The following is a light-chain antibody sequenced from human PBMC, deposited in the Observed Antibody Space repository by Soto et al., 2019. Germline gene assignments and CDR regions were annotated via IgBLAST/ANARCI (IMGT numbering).Light chain of an antibody. J-gene: IGLJ2*01. V-gene: IGLV2-14*01. CDR1: SSDVGGYNY. CDR2: DVS. Sequence: QSALTQPASVTGSPGQSITISCTGTSSDVGGYNYVSWYQQHQGKAPKLMIYDVSSRPSGVSNRFSCSKSGNTASLTISGLQAEDEADYYCSSYTTTSSLLVFGGGTKLSVL. CDR3: SSYTTTSSLLV.